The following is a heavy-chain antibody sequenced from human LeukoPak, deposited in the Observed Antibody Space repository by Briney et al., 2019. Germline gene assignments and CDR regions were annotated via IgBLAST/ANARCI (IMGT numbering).Heavy chain of an antibody. CDR1: GFTVSSNY. CDR3: ARGVIWFGELRNLFDY. CDR2: IYSGGST. Sequence: GGSLRLSCAASGFTVSSNYMSWVRQAPGKGLEWVSVIYSGGSTYYADSVKGRFTISRDNAKNSLYLQMNGLRAEDTAVYYCARGVIWFGELRNLFDYWGQGTLVTVSS. D-gene: IGHD3-10*01. J-gene: IGHJ4*02. V-gene: IGHV3-53*01.